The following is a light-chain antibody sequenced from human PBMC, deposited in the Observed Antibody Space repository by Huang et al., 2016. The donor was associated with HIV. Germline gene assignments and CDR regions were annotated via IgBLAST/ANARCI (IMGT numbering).Light chain of an antibody. CDR3: QQPGS. CDR2: DTS. CDR1: QSVGGY. V-gene: IGKV3-11*01. J-gene: IGKJ2*01. Sequence: EIVVTQSPATLSLSPGERATLSCRASQSVGGYLAWYQQKPGQAPRLLFYDTSTRATGIPARFSGSGSETDFTLTISSLEPEDFAVYYCQQPGSFGQGTKVDIK.